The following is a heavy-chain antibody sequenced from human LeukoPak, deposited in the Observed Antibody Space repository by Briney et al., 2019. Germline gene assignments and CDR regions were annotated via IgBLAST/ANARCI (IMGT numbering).Heavy chain of an antibody. J-gene: IGHJ4*02. V-gene: IGHV4-39*07. D-gene: IGHD6-13*01. CDR3: ARGRGSSWYYFDS. Sequence: PSETLSLTCTASGDSISSSSYFWGWIRQPPGKGLEWIGSIYYSGSTSYSPSLKSRVTISVDTSKSQFSLKLSSVTAADTAVYYCARGRGSSWYYFDSWGQGTLVTVSS. CDR1: GDSISSSSYF. CDR2: IYYSGST.